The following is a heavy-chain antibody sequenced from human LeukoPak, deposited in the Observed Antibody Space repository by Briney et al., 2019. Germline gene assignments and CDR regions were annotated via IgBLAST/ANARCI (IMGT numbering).Heavy chain of an antibody. CDR2: ISSRGRTI. J-gene: IGHJ1*01. V-gene: IGHV3-11*01. CDR1: GFTFSGYW. Sequence: PGGFLRLSCAASGFTFSGYWMSWVRQAPGKGLEWVSHISSRGRTIYYADSVKGRVTISRDNAKNSMYLQMYSLRAEDTAVYYCARGSRYFLHWGQGTLVTVSS. CDR3: ARGSRYFLH.